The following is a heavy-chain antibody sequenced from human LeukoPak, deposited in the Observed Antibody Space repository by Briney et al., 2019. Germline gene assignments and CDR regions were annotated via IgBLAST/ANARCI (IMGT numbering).Heavy chain of an antibody. J-gene: IGHJ6*02. CDR1: GYTFTSYG. D-gene: IGHD6-13*01. V-gene: IGHV1-18*01. Sequence: ASVKVSCKASGYTFTSYGISWVRQAPGQGLEWMGWISAYNGNTNYAQKLQGRVTMTTDTSTSTAYMELRSLRSDDTAVYYCARGGYSSSWSYHLYYYYGMDVWGQGTTVTVSS. CDR3: ARGGYSSSWSYHLYYYYGMDV. CDR2: ISAYNGNT.